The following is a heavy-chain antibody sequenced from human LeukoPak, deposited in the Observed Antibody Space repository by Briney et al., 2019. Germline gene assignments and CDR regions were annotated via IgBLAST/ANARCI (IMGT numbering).Heavy chain of an antibody. CDR3: ARDLTGELDAFDI. Sequence: AGGSLRLSCAASGFTFSNAWMSWVRQAPGKGLEWVANIKQDGSEKYYVDSVKGRFTISRDNAKNSLYLQMNSLRAEDTAVYYCARDLTGELDAFDIWGQGTMVTVSS. V-gene: IGHV3-7*01. D-gene: IGHD7-27*01. CDR1: GFTFSNAW. CDR2: IKQDGSEK. J-gene: IGHJ3*02.